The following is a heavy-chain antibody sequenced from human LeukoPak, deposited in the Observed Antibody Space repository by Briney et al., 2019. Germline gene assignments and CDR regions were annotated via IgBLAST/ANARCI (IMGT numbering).Heavy chain of an antibody. V-gene: IGHV3-21*01. CDR2: ISSSSSYI. CDR3: AREETAMAPIDY. J-gene: IGHJ4*02. CDR1: GFTFSSYS. D-gene: IGHD5-18*01. Sequence: PGGSLRLSWAASGFTFSSYSMNWVRQAPGKGLEWVSSISSSSSYIYYADSVKGRFTISRDNAKNSLYLQMNSLRAEDTAVYYCAREETAMAPIDYWGQGTLVTVSS.